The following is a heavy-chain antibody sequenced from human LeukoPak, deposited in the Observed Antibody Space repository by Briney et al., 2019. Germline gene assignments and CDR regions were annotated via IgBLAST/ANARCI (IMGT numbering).Heavy chain of an antibody. J-gene: IGHJ4*02. CDR3: ARGASYDFWSGYYGRGYYFDY. CDR2: INHSGST. D-gene: IGHD3-3*01. CDR1: GGSFSGYY. V-gene: IGHV4-34*01. Sequence: SETLSLTCAVYGGSFSGYYWSWIRQPPGKGLEWIGEINHSGSTNYNPSLKSRVTISVDTSKNQFSLKLSSVTAADTAVYYCARGASYDFWSGYYGRGYYFDYWGQGTLVTVSS.